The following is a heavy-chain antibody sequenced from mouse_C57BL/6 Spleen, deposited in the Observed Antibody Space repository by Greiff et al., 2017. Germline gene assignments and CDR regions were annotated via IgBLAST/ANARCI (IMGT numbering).Heavy chain of an antibody. J-gene: IGHJ3*01. D-gene: IGHD2-2*01. CDR1: GYTFTSYW. CDR2: IYPGSGST. V-gene: IGHV1-55*01. CDR3: ARGYGYDVGWFAY. Sequence: QVHVKQPGAELVKPGASVKMSCKASGYTFTSYWITWVKQRPGQGLEWIGDIYPGSGSTNYNEKFKSKATLTVDTSSSTAYMQLSSLTSEDSAVYYCARGYGYDVGWFAYWGQGTLVTVSA.